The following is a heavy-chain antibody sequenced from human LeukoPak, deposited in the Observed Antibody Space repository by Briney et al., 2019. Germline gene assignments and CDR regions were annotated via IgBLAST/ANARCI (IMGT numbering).Heavy chain of an antibody. V-gene: IGHV4-61*02. Sequence: PSETLSLTCTVSGGSISSGSYYWSWIRQPAGKGLEWIGRIYTSGSTNYNPSLKSRVTISVDTSKNQFSLKLSSVTAADTAVYYCALTRAGGVLMVYGQRGYYYMDVWGKGTTVTVSS. D-gene: IGHD2-8*01. CDR3: ALTRAGGVLMVYGQRGYYYMDV. CDR2: IYTSGST. CDR1: GGSISSGSYY. J-gene: IGHJ6*03.